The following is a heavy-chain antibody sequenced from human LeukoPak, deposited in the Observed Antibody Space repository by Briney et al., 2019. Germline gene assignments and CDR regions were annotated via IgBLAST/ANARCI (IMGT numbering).Heavy chain of an antibody. D-gene: IGHD2-15*01. Sequence: EPSETLSLTCAVYGGSFSGYYWIWIRQPPGKGLEWIGEINHSGSTNYNPSLKSRVTISVDTSKNQFSLKLSSVTAADTAVYYCARGDYCSGGSCVGLPSYYFDYWGQGTLVTVSS. CDR1: GGSFSGYY. J-gene: IGHJ4*02. CDR3: ARGDYCSGGSCVGLPSYYFDY. V-gene: IGHV4-34*01. CDR2: INHSGST.